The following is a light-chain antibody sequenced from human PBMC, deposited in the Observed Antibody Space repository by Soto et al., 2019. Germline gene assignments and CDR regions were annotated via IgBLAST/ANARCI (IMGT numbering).Light chain of an antibody. J-gene: IGLJ2*01. V-gene: IGLV2-14*01. CDR3: SSYTSSSTLV. Sequence: QSVLTQPASVSGSPGQSITISCTGTSSDVGGYNYVSWYQRHPGKAPKLMIYEVTTRPSGVSNRFSGSKSGYTASLTISGLQAEDEADYYCSSYTSSSTLVFGGGTQLTVL. CDR1: SSDVGGYNY. CDR2: EVT.